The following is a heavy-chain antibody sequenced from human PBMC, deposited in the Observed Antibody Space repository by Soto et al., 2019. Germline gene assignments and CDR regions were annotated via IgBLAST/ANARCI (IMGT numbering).Heavy chain of an antibody. J-gene: IGHJ4*02. D-gene: IGHD1-1*01. Sequence: EVQLVESGGGLVQPGGSLRLSCAASGLSVSSNYMSWGRQAPGKGLEWVSVIYSGTTTHYADSVKGRFTISRDSSKNTLFLQMNSLRAEDTAVYFCARGYWVQGYGAGTYFDYWGQGTLVTVSS. CDR2: IYSGTTT. CDR1: GLSVSSNY. CDR3: ARGYWVQGYGAGTYFDY. V-gene: IGHV3-66*01.